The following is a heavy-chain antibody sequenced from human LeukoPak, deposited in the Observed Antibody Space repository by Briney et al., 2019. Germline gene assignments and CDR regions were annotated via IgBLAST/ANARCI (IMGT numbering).Heavy chain of an antibody. Sequence: GGSLRLSCAASGFTFSSYWMHWVRQAPGKGLVWVSRINSDGSSTSYADSVKGRFTISRDNAKNTLYLQMNSLRAEDTAVYYCARQQLVYSYYMDVWGKGTTVTVSS. D-gene: IGHD6-13*01. CDR3: ARQQLVYSYYMDV. CDR1: GFTFSSYW. V-gene: IGHV3-74*01. J-gene: IGHJ6*03. CDR2: INSDGSST.